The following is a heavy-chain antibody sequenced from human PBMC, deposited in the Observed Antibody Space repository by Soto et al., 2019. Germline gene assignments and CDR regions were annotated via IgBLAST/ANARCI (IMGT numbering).Heavy chain of an antibody. J-gene: IGHJ6*03. CDR2: ISAYNGDT. Sequence: QVQLLQSGAEVKKPGASVKVSCKASGYTFTNYGITWVRQAPGQGLEWMGWISAYNGDTHYTQRLQGRCTMTTDTSTSTAYMELRVLRSDDTAVYYCARVRRLVGYFYYYMDVWGKGTTVTVSS. CDR1: GYTFTNYG. CDR3: ARVRRLVGYFYYYMDV. D-gene: IGHD6-6*01. V-gene: IGHV1-18*01.